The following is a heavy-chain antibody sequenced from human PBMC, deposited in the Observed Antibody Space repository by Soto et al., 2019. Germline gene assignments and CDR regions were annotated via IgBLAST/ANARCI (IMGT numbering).Heavy chain of an antibody. CDR1: GFTFDDYA. Sequence: EVQLVESGGGLVQPGRSLRLSCAASGFTFDDYAMYWVWQAPGKSLEWVSGISWNSGSIGYADSVKGRFTISRDNAKNSLYLQMNSLRAEDTALYYCAKDKRKTGTTLPEYFDLWGRGTLVTVSS. CDR2: ISWNSGSI. V-gene: IGHV3-9*01. J-gene: IGHJ2*01. CDR3: AKDKRKTGTTLPEYFDL. D-gene: IGHD1-7*01.